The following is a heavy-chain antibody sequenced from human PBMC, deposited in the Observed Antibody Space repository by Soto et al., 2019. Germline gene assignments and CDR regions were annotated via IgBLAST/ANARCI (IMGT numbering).Heavy chain of an antibody. Sequence: GASVKVSCKASGYTFTGYYMHWVRQAPGQGLEWMGWINPNSGGTNYAQKFQGWVTMTRDTSISTAYMELSRLRSDDTAVYYCARDRVYDILTGYYRPYYYYYGMDVWGQGTTVTVSS. CDR1: GYTFTGYY. CDR2: INPNSGGT. J-gene: IGHJ6*02. CDR3: ARDRVYDILTGYYRPYYYYYGMDV. V-gene: IGHV1-2*04. D-gene: IGHD3-9*01.